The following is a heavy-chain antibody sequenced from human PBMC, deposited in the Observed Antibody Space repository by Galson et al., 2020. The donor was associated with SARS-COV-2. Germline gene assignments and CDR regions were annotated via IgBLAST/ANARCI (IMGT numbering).Heavy chain of an antibody. CDR1: GGSISSYY. D-gene: IGHD3-16*02. CDR2: IFYSRST. V-gene: IGHV4-59*01. CDR3: ARDIGMGKNWFDP. Sequence: SETLSLTCTVSGGSISSYYWSWIRQPPATGLEWIGYIFYSRSTTYNPTLNSRVTISVDTSKNQCSLKLSSVTAADTAVYYCARDIGMGKNWFDPWGQGTLVTVSS. J-gene: IGHJ5*02.